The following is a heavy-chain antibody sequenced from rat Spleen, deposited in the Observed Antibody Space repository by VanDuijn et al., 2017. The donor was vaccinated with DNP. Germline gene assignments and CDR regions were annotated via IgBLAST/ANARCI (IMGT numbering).Heavy chain of an antibody. J-gene: IGHJ2*01. Sequence: EVELVESGGGLVQPGGSLKLSCAASGFTFSDYNMAWVRQAPKKGLEWVATIIFDGNSTYYGDSVKGRFTISRDNAKSTLYLQMNSLRSEDTATYYCKVGARYWGQGVMVTVSS. CDR3: KVGARY. CDR1: GFTFSDYN. V-gene: IGHV5-7*01. CDR2: IIFDGNST. D-gene: IGHD5-1*01.